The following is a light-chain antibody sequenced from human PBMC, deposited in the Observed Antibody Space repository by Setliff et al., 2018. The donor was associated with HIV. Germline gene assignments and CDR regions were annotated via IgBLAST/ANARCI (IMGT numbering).Light chain of an antibody. CDR2: SDN. CDR3: AAWDDRLNGYV. CDR1: SSNIGSNT. V-gene: IGLV1-44*01. Sequence: QSVLAQPPLASGTPGQRVTISCSGSSSNIGSNTVNWYQPLPGLAPKLLIYSDNRRPSVVPDRFSGSKSGTSASLAISGLQSEDEADYYCAAWDDRLNGYVFGTGTKVTVL. J-gene: IGLJ1*01.